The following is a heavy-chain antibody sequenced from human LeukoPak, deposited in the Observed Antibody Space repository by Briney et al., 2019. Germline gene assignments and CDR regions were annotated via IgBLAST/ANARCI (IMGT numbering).Heavy chain of an antibody. D-gene: IGHD1-1*01. CDR2: ISGSGVST. CDR3: AKSNSYFDY. J-gene: IGHJ4*02. V-gene: IGHV3-23*01. CDR1: GFTFSSYA. Sequence: GGSLRLSCAASGFTFSSYAMTWLRQAPGKGLEWVSSISGSGVSTYYADSVKGRVAISRDNSKNTVYLQMNSLRADDTAVYYCAKSNSYFDYWGQGTLVTVSS.